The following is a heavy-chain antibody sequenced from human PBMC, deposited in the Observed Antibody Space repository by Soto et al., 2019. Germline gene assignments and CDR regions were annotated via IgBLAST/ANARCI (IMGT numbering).Heavy chain of an antibody. J-gene: IGHJ6*02. Sequence: SVKVSCKASGGTFSSYAISWVRQAPGQGLEWMGGIIPIFGTANYAQKFQGRVTITADKSTSTAYMELSSLRSEDTAVYYCARGRGIVVVVAAAAYYGMDVWGQGTTVTVSS. V-gene: IGHV1-69*06. CDR1: GGTFSSYA. CDR3: ARGRGIVVVVAAAAYYGMDV. D-gene: IGHD2-15*01. CDR2: IIPIFGTA.